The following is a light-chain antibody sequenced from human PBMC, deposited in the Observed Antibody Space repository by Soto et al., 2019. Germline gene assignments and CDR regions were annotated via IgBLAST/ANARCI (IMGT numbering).Light chain of an antibody. J-gene: IGKJ5*01. CDR2: GAS. V-gene: IGKV3-20*01. CDR1: QSVSSPY. CDR3: QQYGSSPPIT. Sequence: EIVLTQSPGTLSLSPGERATLSCRASQSVSSPYLAWYQQKPGQAPRLLIYGASSRATGIPDRFIGSGSGTDFTLTISRLEPEDFAVYYCQQYGSSPPITFGQGTRLEIK.